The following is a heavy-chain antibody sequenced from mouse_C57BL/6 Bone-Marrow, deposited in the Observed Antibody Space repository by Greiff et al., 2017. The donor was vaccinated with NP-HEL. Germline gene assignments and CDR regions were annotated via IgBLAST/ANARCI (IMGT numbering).Heavy chain of an antibody. D-gene: IGHD1-1*01. CDR3: ARGNYYGSIYYFDY. Sequence: VKLMESGAELVKPGASVKMSCKASGYTFTTYPIEWMKQNHGKSLEWIGNFHPYNDDTKYNEKFKGKATLTVEKSSSTVYLELSRLTSDDSAVYYCARGNYYGSIYYFDYWGQGTTLTVSS. J-gene: IGHJ2*01. CDR1: GYTFTTYP. V-gene: IGHV1-47*01. CDR2: FHPYNDDT.